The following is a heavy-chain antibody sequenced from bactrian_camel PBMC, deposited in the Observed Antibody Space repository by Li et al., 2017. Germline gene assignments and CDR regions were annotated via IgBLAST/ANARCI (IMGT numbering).Heavy chain of an antibody. CDR2: INTGGSST. V-gene: IGHV3S40*01. J-gene: IGHJ6*01. Sequence: VQLVESGGGLVQPGGSLRLSCAASGFVFRSHVMTWVRQAPGKGLEWVSRINTGGSSTYYADSVKGRFTISRDNAKNMVYLQLNSLKSEDTAMYYCTRDRGLAVPAGSFDYWAQGTQVTVS. D-gene: IGHD6*01. CDR1: GFVFRSHV. CDR3: TRDRGLAVPAGSFDY.